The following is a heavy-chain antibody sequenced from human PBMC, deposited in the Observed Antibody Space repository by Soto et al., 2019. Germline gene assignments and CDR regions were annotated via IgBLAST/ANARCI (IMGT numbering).Heavy chain of an antibody. Sequence: ASVKVSCKVSGYTLTELSMHWVRQAPGKGLEWMGGFDPEDGETIYAHKFQGRVTMTEDTSTDTAYMELSSLRSEDTAVYYCATEAGSSTSCYAGGAFDIWGQGTMVTVSS. V-gene: IGHV1-24*01. J-gene: IGHJ3*02. CDR2: FDPEDGET. D-gene: IGHD2-2*01. CDR1: GYTLTELS. CDR3: ATEAGSSTSCYAGGAFDI.